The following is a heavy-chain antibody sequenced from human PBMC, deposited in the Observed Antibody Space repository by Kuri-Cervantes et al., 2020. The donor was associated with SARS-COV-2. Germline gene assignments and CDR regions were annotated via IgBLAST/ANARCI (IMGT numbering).Heavy chain of an antibody. Sequence: RFSCAASGFTFDDYAMHWVRQAPGKGLEWVSGISWNSGSIGYADSVKGRFTISRDNAKNSLYLQMNSLRAEDTALYYCAKDIVGATKYYFDYWGQGTLVTVSS. D-gene: IGHD1-26*01. CDR3: AKDIVGATKYYFDY. CDR1: GFTFDDYA. V-gene: IGHV3-9*01. J-gene: IGHJ4*02. CDR2: ISWNSGSI.